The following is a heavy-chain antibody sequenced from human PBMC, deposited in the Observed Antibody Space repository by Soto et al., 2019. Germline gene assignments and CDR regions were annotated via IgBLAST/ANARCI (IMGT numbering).Heavy chain of an antibody. D-gene: IGHD6-19*01. CDR3: ARDPPQWLWKVDY. Sequence: EVQLVESGGGLVKPGGSLRLSCAASGFTFSSYSMNWVRQAPGKGLEWVSSISSSSSYIYYADSVKGRFTISRDNAKNSLYLQMNSLRAEDTAVYYCARDPPQWLWKVDYWGQGTLVTVSS. V-gene: IGHV3-21*01. CDR2: ISSSSSYI. CDR1: GFTFSSYS. J-gene: IGHJ4*02.